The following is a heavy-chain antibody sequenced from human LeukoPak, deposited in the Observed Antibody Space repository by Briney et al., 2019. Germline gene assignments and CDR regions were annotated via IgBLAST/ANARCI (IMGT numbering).Heavy chain of an antibody. V-gene: IGHV4-59*01. CDR3: ARDSQLAPDY. CDR2: IYYSGST. CDR1: GGSISTYY. D-gene: IGHD6-6*01. Sequence: SETLSLTCTVSGGSISTYYWTWIRQPPGKGLEWIGYIYYSGSTNYNPSLKSRVTISVDTSKNQFSLKLSSVTAADTAVYYCARDSQLAPDYWGQGTLVTVSS. J-gene: IGHJ4*02.